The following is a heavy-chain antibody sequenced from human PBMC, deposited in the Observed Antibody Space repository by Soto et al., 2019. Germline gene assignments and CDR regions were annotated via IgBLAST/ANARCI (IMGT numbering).Heavy chain of an antibody. Sequence: QVQLVQSGAEVKKPGASVKVSCKASGYTFTSHNIVWVRQASGQELEWVGGMNPNSGNGDYAQKFQGRVTMTRDTSISTAYMELSSLRSEDTAVYYCARRMSSSQFYYYMDVWGKGTTVTVSS. CDR2: MNPNSGNG. D-gene: IGHD6-6*01. J-gene: IGHJ6*03. CDR3: ARRMSSSQFYYYMDV. CDR1: GYTFTSHN. V-gene: IGHV1-8*01.